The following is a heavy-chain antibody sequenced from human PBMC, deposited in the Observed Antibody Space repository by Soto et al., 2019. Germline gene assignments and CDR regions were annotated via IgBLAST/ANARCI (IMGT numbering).Heavy chain of an antibody. D-gene: IGHD6-6*01. Sequence: SETLSLTCAVYGGSFSGYYWSWSRQPPGKGLEWIGEINHSGSTNYNPSLKSRVTISVDTSKNQFSLKLSSVTAADTAVYYCAREAARLPLYFDYWGQGTLVTVSS. J-gene: IGHJ4*02. CDR1: GGSFSGYY. V-gene: IGHV4-34*01. CDR3: AREAARLPLYFDY. CDR2: INHSGST.